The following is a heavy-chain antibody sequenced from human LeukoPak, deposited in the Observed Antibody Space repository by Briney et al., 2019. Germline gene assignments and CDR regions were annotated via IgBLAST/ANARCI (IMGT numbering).Heavy chain of an antibody. J-gene: IGHJ5*02. D-gene: IGHD3-10*01. CDR2: ITQDGSEK. Sequence: PGGSLRVSCAASGFTFTGYWMTWVRQAPGKGLEWVATITQDGSEKYYVDSVKGRFTISRDNAKNSLYLQMNSLRVEDTAVFYCATGHSGSYSAWGQGTLVTVSS. CDR3: ATGHSGSYSA. CDR1: GFTFTGYW. V-gene: IGHV3-7*03.